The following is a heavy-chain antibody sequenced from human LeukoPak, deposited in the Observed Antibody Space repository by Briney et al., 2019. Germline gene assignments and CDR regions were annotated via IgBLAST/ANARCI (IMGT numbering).Heavy chain of an antibody. V-gene: IGHV4-39*07. D-gene: IGHD1-26*01. CDR3: ARDEDNGSYYSSSWFDP. CDR2: IYYSGST. Sequence: KPSETLSLTCTVSGGSISSSSYYCGWIRQPPGKGLEWIRSIYYSGSTYYNPSLKSRVTISVDTSKNQFSLKLSSVTAADTAVYYCARDEDNGSYYSSSWFDPWGQGTLVTVSS. J-gene: IGHJ5*02. CDR1: GGSISSSSYY.